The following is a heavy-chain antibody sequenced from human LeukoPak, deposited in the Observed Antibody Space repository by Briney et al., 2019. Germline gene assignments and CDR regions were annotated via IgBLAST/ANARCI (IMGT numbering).Heavy chain of an antibody. CDR3: ARDRAKYQLLSAGYFDY. D-gene: IGHD2-2*01. J-gene: IGHJ4*02. Sequence: GGSLRLSCAASGFTFSSYSMNWVRQAPGKGLEWVSSISSSSSYIYYADSVKGRFTISRDNAKNSPYLQMNSLRAEDTAVYYCARDRAKYQLLSAGYFDYWGQGTLVTVSS. V-gene: IGHV3-21*01. CDR1: GFTFSSYS. CDR2: ISSSSSYI.